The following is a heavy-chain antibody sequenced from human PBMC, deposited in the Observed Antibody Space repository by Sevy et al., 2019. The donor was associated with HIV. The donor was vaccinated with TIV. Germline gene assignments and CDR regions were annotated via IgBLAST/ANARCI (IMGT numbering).Heavy chain of an antibody. Sequence: SETLSLTCTVSGGSISSYYWIWIRQPPGKGLEWIGYIYYSGSTNYNPSLKSRVTISVDTSKNQFSLKLSSVTAADTAVYYCARGSGSPDYWGQGTLVTVSS. D-gene: IGHD2-15*01. CDR3: ARGSGSPDY. CDR2: IYYSGST. V-gene: IGHV4-59*01. J-gene: IGHJ4*02. CDR1: GGSISSYY.